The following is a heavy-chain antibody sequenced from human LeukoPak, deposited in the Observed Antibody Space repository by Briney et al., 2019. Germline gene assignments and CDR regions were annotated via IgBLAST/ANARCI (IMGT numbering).Heavy chain of an antibody. V-gene: IGHV3-23*01. J-gene: IGHJ4*02. CDR2: ISGSGGST. D-gene: IGHD1-26*01. CDR3: ARPPRGIVGATD. Sequence: GGSLRLSCAASGFTFSSYAMSWVRQAPGKGLEWVSAISGSGGSTYYADSVKGRFTISRDNSKSTLYLQMNSLRAEDTAVYYCARPPRGIVGATDWGQGTLVTVSS. CDR1: GFTFSSYA.